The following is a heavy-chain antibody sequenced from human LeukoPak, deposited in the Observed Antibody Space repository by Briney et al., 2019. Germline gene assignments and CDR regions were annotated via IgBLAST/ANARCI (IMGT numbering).Heavy chain of an antibody. CDR3: ARDNLKITIFGVVIETYNWFDP. CDR1: GGSISSGSYY. D-gene: IGHD3-3*01. CDR2: IYTSGST. Sequence: PSQTLSLTCTVSGGSISSGSYYWSWIRQPAGKGLEWIGRIYTSGSTNYNPSLKSRVTISVDTSKNQFSLKLSSVTAADTAVYYCARDNLKITIFGVVIETYNWFDPWGQGTLVTVSS. J-gene: IGHJ5*02. V-gene: IGHV4-61*02.